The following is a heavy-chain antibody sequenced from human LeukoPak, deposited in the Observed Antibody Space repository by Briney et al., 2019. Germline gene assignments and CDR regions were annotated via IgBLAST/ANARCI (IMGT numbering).Heavy chain of an antibody. CDR2: IYYSGST. Sequence: WVRQAPGKGLEWIGSIYYSGSTYYNPSLKSRVTISVDTSKNQFSLKLSSVTAADTAVYYCAREILTGTPDYWGQGTLVTVSS. CDR3: AREILTGTPDY. V-gene: IGHV4-39*01. J-gene: IGHJ4*02. D-gene: IGHD3-9*01.